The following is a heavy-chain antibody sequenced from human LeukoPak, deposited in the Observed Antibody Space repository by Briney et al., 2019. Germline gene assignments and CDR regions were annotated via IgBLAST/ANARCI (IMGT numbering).Heavy chain of an antibody. CDR3: ARVRSNWCEDY. J-gene: IGHJ4*02. Sequence: PGGSLRLSCAASGFTFRSYSVIWVRQARGKGLEGFSSITTTFYTYYADSVKGRFTISRDNAKNSLYLQTSSLRAEDTAVYYCARVRSNWCEDYWGQGNLVTVSS. CDR2: ITTTFYT. V-gene: IGHV3-21*01. D-gene: IGHD4/OR15-4a*01. CDR1: GFTFRSYS.